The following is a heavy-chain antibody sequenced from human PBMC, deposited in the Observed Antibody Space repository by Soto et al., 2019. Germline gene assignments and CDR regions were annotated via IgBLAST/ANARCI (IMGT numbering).Heavy chain of an antibody. CDR3: AAASSTSGGYYGMDV. J-gene: IGHJ6*02. D-gene: IGHD2-2*01. CDR2: IVVGSGHT. V-gene: IGHV1-58*02. Sequence: QMQLVQSGPEVKKPGTSVKVSCKTSGFTFTSAAMQWVRQTRGQRLEWIGWIVVGSGHTNYAQKFQERVTIARDLSKCTAYMELRSLRSEDTAVYYCAAASSTSGGYYGMDVWGQGTTVTVSS. CDR1: GFTFTSAA.